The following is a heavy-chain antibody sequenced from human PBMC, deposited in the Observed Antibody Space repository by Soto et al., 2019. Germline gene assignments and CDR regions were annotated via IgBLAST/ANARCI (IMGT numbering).Heavy chain of an antibody. CDR3: ARDGDGSIDY. CDR2: IWYDGSNK. CDR1: GFTFSSYG. Sequence: QVQLVESGGGVVQPGRSLRLSCAASGFTFSSYGMHWVRQAPGKGLEWVAVIWYDGSNKYYADSAKGRFTISRDNSKNTLYLQMNSLRVEDTAVFYCARDGDGSIDYWGQGTLVTVSS. V-gene: IGHV3-33*01. J-gene: IGHJ4*02. D-gene: IGHD3-10*01.